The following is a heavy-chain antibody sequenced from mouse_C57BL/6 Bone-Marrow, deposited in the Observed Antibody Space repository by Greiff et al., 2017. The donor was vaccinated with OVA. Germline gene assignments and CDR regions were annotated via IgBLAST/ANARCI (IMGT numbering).Heavy chain of an antibody. Sequence: QVQLQQPGAELVMPGASVKLSCKASGYTFTSYWMHWVKQRPGQGLEWIGEIDPSDSYTNYNQKFKGKSTLAVDKSSSTAYMQLSSLPSEDSAVYYCAIYYGSSSNYFDYWGQGTTLTVSS. CDR1: GYTFTSYW. CDR3: AIYYGSSSNYFDY. CDR2: IDPSDSYT. V-gene: IGHV1-69*01. D-gene: IGHD1-1*01. J-gene: IGHJ2*01.